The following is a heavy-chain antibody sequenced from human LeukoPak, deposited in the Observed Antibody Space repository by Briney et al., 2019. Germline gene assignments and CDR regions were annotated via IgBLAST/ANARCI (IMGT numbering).Heavy chain of an antibody. CDR2: IKQDGSEK. CDR1: GFTFSSYW. Sequence: PGGYLRLSCAASGFTFSSYWMSWVRQAPGKGLEWVANIKQDGSEKYYVDSVKGRFTISRDNAKNSLYLQMNSLRAEDTAVYYCARDGPMYAMVRGVISRPFDYWGQGTLVTVSS. D-gene: IGHD3-10*01. V-gene: IGHV3-7*01. CDR3: ARDGPMYAMVRGVISRPFDY. J-gene: IGHJ4*02.